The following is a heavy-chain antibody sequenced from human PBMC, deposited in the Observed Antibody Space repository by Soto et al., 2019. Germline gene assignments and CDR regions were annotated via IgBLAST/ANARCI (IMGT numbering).Heavy chain of an antibody. CDR2: LYYSGST. CDR1: GGSLGSYY. J-gene: IGHJ4*02. V-gene: IGHV4-59*01. Sequence: PSETLSLTCTVSGGSLGSYYWSWIRQPPGKGLEYIGYLYYSGSTNYDPSLKSRVTISVDTPKNQFSLKLTSVTAADTAIYYCARGQAFWTGYYRMPYYFDYWGQGTLVTVSS. CDR3: ARGQAFWTGYYRMPYYFDY. D-gene: IGHD3-3*01.